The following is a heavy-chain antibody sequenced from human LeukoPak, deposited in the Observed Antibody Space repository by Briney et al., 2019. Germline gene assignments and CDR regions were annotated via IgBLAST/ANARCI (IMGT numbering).Heavy chain of an antibody. Sequence: SETLSLTCAVSGDSISSKWWSWVRQPPGKGLEWIGEIYHSGTTNYNPSLKSRVTISVDKSKNQFSLNLSSVTAADTAVYYCARVDYDILTGYLYFDYWGQGTLVTVSS. D-gene: IGHD3-9*01. CDR3: ARVDYDILTGYLYFDY. J-gene: IGHJ4*02. CDR1: GDSISSKW. CDR2: IYHSGTT. V-gene: IGHV4-4*02.